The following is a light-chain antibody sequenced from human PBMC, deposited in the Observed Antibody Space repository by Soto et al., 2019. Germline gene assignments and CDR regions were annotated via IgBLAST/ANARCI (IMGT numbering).Light chain of an antibody. Sequence: EIVLTQSPGTLSLSPGDRATLSCRASQSSTSTSLAWYQQKPGQAPRLLIYGASTRATDVPARFSGGGSETEFTLTISSLQSEDFAVYSCQQYNNWPWTFGQGTKVDI. CDR1: QSSTST. CDR2: GAS. CDR3: QQYNNWPWT. J-gene: IGKJ1*01. V-gene: IGKV3-15*01.